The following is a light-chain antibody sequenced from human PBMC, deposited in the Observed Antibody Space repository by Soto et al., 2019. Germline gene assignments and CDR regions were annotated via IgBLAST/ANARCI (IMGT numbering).Light chain of an antibody. CDR2: GAS. J-gene: IGKJ5*01. CDR1: QNVNSN. CDR3: QQYNDWPPIT. V-gene: IGKV3-15*01. Sequence: EIVMTQSPATLSVSPGERATLSCRASQNVNSNLAWYQQKPGQAPRLLIYGASTRATGIPARFSGSGSGTEFFLTISSLQSEDFTGYYCQQYNDWPPITFGRGTRLEIK.